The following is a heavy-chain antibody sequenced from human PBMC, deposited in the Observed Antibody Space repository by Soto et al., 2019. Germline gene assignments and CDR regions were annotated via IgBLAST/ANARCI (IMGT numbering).Heavy chain of an antibody. J-gene: IGHJ4*02. CDR3: ARGGNSGYVW. CDR1: GGSFSGYY. V-gene: IGHV4-34*01. D-gene: IGHD5-12*01. CDR2: INHSGST. Sequence: QMQLQQWGAGLLKPSETLSLTCAVYGGSFSGYYWSWILQPPGKGLEWIGEINHSGSTNYNPSLKSRVTISVDTSKNQFALKLSSVTAADTAVYYCARGGNSGYVWWGQGTLVTVSS.